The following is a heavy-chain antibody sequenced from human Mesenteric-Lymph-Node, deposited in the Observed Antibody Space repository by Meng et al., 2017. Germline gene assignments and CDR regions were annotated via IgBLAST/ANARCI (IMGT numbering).Heavy chain of an antibody. Sequence: GESLKISCAASGFTFSSYSINWVRQAPGKGLEWVSYISSGGSTIYYADSVKGRFTISRDNAKNSLYLQMNSLRAEDTAVYYCAREWLGAITGIVDYWGQGTLVTVSS. CDR1: GFTFSSYS. CDR3: AREWLGAITGIVDY. J-gene: IGHJ4*02. V-gene: IGHV3-48*04. CDR2: ISSGGSTI. D-gene: IGHD1-26*01.